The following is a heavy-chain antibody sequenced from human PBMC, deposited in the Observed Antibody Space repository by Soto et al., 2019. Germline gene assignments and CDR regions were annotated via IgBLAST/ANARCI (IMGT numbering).Heavy chain of an antibody. J-gene: IGHJ4*02. Sequence: ESLKISCKGSGYSFTSYWIGWVRQMPGKGLEWMGIIYPGDSDTRYSPSFQGQVTISADKSISTAYLQWSSLRASDTAMYYCARQSVKDGYNLDYWGQGTLVTVSS. CDR1: GYSFTSYW. V-gene: IGHV5-51*01. CDR3: ARQSVKDGYNLDY. CDR2: IYPGDSDT. D-gene: IGHD5-12*01.